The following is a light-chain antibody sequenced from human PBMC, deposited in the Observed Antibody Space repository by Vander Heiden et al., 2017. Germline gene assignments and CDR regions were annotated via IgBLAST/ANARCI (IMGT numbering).Light chain of an antibody. J-gene: IGKJ4*01. V-gene: IGKV1-39*01. CDR2: AAS. Sequence: QPPLFVSSEDRVPITCRASQTNADYLNWYQQKLEKAPKLLIFAASTLASGVTSRFSGSGSGAEFTLTISSLQPEDFAVYYCQQSYSSPLTFGGGTKVDIK. CDR3: QQSYSSPLT. CDR1: QTNADY.